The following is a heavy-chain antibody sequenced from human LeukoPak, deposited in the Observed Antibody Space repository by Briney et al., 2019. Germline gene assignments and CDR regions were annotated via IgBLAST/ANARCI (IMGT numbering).Heavy chain of an antibody. CDR1: GYTFTGYY. J-gene: IGHJ4*02. D-gene: IGHD4-17*01. Sequence: GASVKVSCKASGYTFTGYYMHWVRQAPGQGLEWMGWINPNSGGTNYAQKFQGRVTMTRDTSISTAYMELSRLRSDDTAVYYCARPTVTTEYYFDYWGQGTLVTVSS. CDR2: INPNSGGT. CDR3: ARPTVTTEYYFDY. V-gene: IGHV1-2*02.